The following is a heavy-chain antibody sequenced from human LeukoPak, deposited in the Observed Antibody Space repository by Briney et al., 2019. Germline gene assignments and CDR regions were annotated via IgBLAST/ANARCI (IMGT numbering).Heavy chain of an antibody. CDR2: ITGTGAST. CDR1: GFTFSSYA. CDR3: ARIYSGSHYS. Sequence: PGGSLRLSCAASGFTFSSYAMNWVRQAPGEGLEWVSVITGTGASTYYADSVKGRFTISRDTSKNTLFLQMNSLRAEDTAVYYCARIYSGSHYSWGQGTLVTISS. J-gene: IGHJ4*02. D-gene: IGHD1-26*01. V-gene: IGHV3-23*01.